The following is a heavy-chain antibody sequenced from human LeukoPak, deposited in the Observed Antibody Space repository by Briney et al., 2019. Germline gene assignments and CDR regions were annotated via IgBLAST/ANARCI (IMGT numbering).Heavy chain of an antibody. D-gene: IGHD5-24*01. CDR1: GYTITDYY. Sequence: ASVKVSCKASGYTITDYYIHWVRQAPGQGLEWMGWINPNSGGTNYAQKFQGRVTMTSDTSISTAYMELSRLRSDDTAVYYCARDWSGYNPIYYFDSWGQGTLVTVSS. J-gene: IGHJ4*02. CDR3: ARDWSGYNPIYYFDS. CDR2: INPNSGGT. V-gene: IGHV1-2*02.